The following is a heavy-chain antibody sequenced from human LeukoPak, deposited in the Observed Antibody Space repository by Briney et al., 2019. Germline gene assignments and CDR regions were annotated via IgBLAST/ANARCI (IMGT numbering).Heavy chain of an antibody. CDR2: IYYSGST. J-gene: IGHJ4*02. CDR1: GGSISSGGYF. Sequence: EASETLSLTCTVSGGSISSGGYFWSWIRQHPGKGLEWIGYIYYSGSTYYNPSLKSRVTISVDTSKNQFSLKLSSVTAADTAVYFCAREGQQLVPPLDSWGQGTLVTVSS. V-gene: IGHV4-31*03. D-gene: IGHD6-6*01. CDR3: AREGQQLVPPLDS.